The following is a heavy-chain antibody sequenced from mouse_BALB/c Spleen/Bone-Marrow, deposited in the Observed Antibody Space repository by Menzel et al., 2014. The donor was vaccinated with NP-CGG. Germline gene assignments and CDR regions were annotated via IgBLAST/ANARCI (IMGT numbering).Heavy chain of an antibody. CDR3: ALCYDYDVGY. J-gene: IGHJ2*01. CDR1: GFNIKDTY. V-gene: IGHV14-3*02. D-gene: IGHD2-4*01. CDR2: IDPANGNT. Sequence: EVMLVESGAELVKPGASVKLSCTASGFNIKDTYMHWVKQRPEQGLEWIGRIDPANGNTKYDPKFQGKATITADTSSNTAYLQLSSLTSEDTAVYYCALCYDYDVGYWGQGTTLTVSP.